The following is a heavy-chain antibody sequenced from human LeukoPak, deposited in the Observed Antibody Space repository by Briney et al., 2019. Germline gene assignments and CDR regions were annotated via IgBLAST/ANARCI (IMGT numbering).Heavy chain of an antibody. D-gene: IGHD6-19*01. Sequence: GASVKVSRKASGYTFTTYYMHWVRQAPGQGLEWMGIVKPSDGSTNYAQKFQGRVTMTRDTSTSIVYMELSSLRSEDTAVYYCARVVVDNSGWYHFDYWGQGTLVTVSS. V-gene: IGHV1-46*01. CDR2: VKPSDGST. CDR1: GYTFTTYY. J-gene: IGHJ4*02. CDR3: ARVVVDNSGWYHFDY.